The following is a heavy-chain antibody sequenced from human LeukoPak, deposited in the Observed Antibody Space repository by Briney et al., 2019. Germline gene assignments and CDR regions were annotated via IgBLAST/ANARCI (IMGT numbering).Heavy chain of an antibody. CDR2: IRYDGSNK. Sequence: PGGSLRLSCAASGFTFSSYGMHWVRQAPGKGLEWVAFIRYDGSNKYYADSVKGRFTISRGNSKNTLYLQMNSLRAEDTAVYYCAKGTAAAGNYFDYWGQGTLVTVSS. CDR1: GFTFSSYG. CDR3: AKGTAAAGNYFDY. J-gene: IGHJ4*02. D-gene: IGHD6-13*01. V-gene: IGHV3-30*02.